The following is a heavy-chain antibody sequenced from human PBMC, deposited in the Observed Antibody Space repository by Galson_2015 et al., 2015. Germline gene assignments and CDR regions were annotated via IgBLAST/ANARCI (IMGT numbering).Heavy chain of an antibody. CDR2: MHPNSGNT. Sequence: SVKVSCKASGYTFTSYDINWVRQAPGQGLEWMGWMHPNSGNTGYAQKFQGRVTMTRNTSISTAYMELSSLRSEDTAVYYCARDNWTVLNRVDPWGQASRVTVAS. CDR1: GYTFTSYD. D-gene: IGHD1-20*01. V-gene: IGHV1-8*01. CDR3: ARDNWTVLNRVDP. J-gene: IGHJ5*02.